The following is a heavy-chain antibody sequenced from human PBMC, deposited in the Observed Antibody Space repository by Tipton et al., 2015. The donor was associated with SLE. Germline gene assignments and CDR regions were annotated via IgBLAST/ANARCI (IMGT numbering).Heavy chain of an antibody. D-gene: IGHD6-19*01. J-gene: IGHJ4*02. CDR2: IYYSGST. V-gene: IGHV4-34*01. CDR1: GGSFSGYY. Sequence: TLSLTCAVYGGSFSGYYWSWIRQPPGKGLEWIGSIYYSGSTYYNPSLKSRVTISVDTSKNQFSLKLSSVTAADTAVYYCARDLGTWLNWLGGYYFDYWGQGTLVTVSP. CDR3: ARDLGTWLNWLGGYYFDY.